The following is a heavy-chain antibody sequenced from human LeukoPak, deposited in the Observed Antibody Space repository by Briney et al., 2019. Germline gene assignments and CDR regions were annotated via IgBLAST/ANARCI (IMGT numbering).Heavy chain of an antibody. CDR3: ARGGVRGYSYGYRYFDY. D-gene: IGHD5-18*01. CDR2: INHSGST. J-gene: IGHJ4*02. Sequence: SETLSLTCAVYGGSFSGYYWSWIRQPLGKGLEWIGEINHSGSTNYNPSLKSRVTISVDTSKNQFSLKLSSVTAADTAVYYCARGGVRGYSYGYRYFDYWGQGTLVTVSS. V-gene: IGHV4-34*01. CDR1: GGSFSGYY.